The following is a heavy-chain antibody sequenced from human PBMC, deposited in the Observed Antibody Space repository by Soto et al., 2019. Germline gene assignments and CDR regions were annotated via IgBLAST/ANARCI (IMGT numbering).Heavy chain of an antibody. D-gene: IGHD2-21*01. Sequence: QVQLVQSGAEVKKPGSSVKVSCKDSGGTFSTYSMFWVRQAPGQGLEWMGRIIPMLGIRNYAQRLQDRVTITADKSTAPAHMELSSLRSEDTALYYCTIGSWSGEVCDIWGQGTMVTVS. CDR2: IIPMLGIR. CDR3: TIGSWSGEVCDI. CDR1: GGTFSTYS. J-gene: IGHJ3*02. V-gene: IGHV1-69*02.